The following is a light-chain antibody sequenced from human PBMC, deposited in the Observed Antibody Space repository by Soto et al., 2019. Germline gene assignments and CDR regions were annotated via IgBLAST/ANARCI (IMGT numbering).Light chain of an antibody. CDR1: QSVGSN. V-gene: IGKV3-15*01. J-gene: IGKJ1*01. Sequence: DILMTQSPATLSVSPGERATLSCRASQSVGSNLAWYQHKPGQAPRLLSYGASTRATGVPARFSGSGSGTEFTLTIRRLQSEDLAVYYCQEYDNWTFGQGTKVELK. CDR2: GAS. CDR3: QEYDNWT.